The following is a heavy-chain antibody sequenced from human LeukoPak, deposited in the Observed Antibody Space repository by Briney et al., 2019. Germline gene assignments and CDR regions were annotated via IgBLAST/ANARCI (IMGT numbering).Heavy chain of an antibody. D-gene: IGHD2-15*01. CDR2: INHSGST. CDR3: ARGETDIVVVVAAAKYYYYYYYMDV. J-gene: IGHJ6*03. CDR1: GGSFSGYY. V-gene: IGHV4-34*01. Sequence: PSETLSLTCAVYGGSFSGYYWSWIRQPPGMGLEWIGEINHSGSTNYNPSLKSRVTISVDTSKNQFSLKLSSVTAADTAVYYCARGETDIVVVVAAAKYYYYYYYMDVWGKGTTVTVSS.